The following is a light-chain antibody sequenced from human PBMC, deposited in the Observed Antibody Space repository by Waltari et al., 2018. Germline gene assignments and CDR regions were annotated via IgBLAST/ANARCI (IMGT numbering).Light chain of an antibody. Sequence: EMMLTQSPDFQSVTLKEKVTITCRSSQTIGSRLHWYQQKPDQSPKLLITYASQSFSGVSSRFNGSGSGRDFTLTINALEGEDVATYYCQQSATLPYTFGQGTKLEMK. CDR3: QQSATLPYT. CDR1: QTIGSR. V-gene: IGKV6-21*01. CDR2: YAS. J-gene: IGKJ2*01.